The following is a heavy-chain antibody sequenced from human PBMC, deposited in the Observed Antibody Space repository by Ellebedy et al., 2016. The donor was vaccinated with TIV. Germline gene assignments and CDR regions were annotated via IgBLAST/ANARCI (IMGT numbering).Heavy chain of an antibody. V-gene: IGHV3-23*01. J-gene: IGHJ4*02. CDR1: GFTFNNFA. D-gene: IGHD1-14*01. CDR2: INGDTT. Sequence: GESLKISCAASGFTFNNFAMSWVRQAPEKGLEWVSAINGDTTYTADSVRGRFTISRDNPKNTLYLQMNSLRAEDTAVYYCARAPDPDYWGQGTLVTVSS. CDR3: ARAPDPDY.